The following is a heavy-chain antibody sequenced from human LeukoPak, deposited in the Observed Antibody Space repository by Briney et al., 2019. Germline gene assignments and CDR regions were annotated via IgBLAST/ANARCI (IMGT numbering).Heavy chain of an antibody. CDR2: IFGTGST. CDR3: ARDLHGQGCFDP. V-gene: IGHV4-39*06. Sequence: SENLSLTCTGFAVSISTSNYYWGWLGQPPGKSLEWIRNIFGTGSTYYSPSSETLVTISVVSSNNMLLRKLCSVTAADTAVDYCARDLHGQGCFDPWGQGTLVSVSS. CDR1: AVSISTSNYY. J-gene: IGHJ5*02. D-gene: IGHD4-11*01.